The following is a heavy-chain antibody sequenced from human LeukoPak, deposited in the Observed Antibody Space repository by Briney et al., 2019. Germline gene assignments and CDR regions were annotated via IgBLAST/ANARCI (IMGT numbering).Heavy chain of an antibody. Sequence: GRSLRLSCAASGFTFSSYGMHWVRLAPGKGLEWVAVIWYDGSNKYYADSVKGRFTISRDNSKNTLYLQMNSLRAEDTAVYYCAKGDYYYYYMDVWGKGTTVTVSS. V-gene: IGHV3-33*06. CDR1: GFTFSSYG. J-gene: IGHJ6*03. CDR2: IWYDGSNK. CDR3: AKGDYYYYYMDV.